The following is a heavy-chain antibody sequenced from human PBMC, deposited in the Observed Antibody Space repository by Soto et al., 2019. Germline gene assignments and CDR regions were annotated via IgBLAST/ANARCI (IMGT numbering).Heavy chain of an antibody. Sequence: GGSLRLSCTASGFTFDYHAMHWVRQAPGKGPEWASGISWDSGSEVYADSVRGRFTIFRDNAKNSLYLQMNSLRAEDTALYYCVKDGNNYAVDVWGQGTTVTVSS. D-gene: IGHD5-18*01. CDR2: ISWDSGSE. CDR3: VKDGNNYAVDV. CDR1: GFTFDYHA. J-gene: IGHJ6*02. V-gene: IGHV3-9*01.